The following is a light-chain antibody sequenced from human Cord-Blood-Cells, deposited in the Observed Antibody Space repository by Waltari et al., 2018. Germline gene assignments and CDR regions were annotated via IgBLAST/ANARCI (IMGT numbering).Light chain of an antibody. CDR3: AAWDDSLNGHV. J-gene: IGLJ1*01. CDR1: SSNIGSNT. CDR2: SNN. V-gene: IGLV1-44*01. Sequence: QSVLTQPPSASGTPGQRVTIPCSGSSSNIGSNTVNWYQQHPGTAPKLLIYSNNQRPSGVSDRFSGSKAGTSASLAISGLQSEDEADYYCAAWDDSLNGHVFGTGTKVTVL.